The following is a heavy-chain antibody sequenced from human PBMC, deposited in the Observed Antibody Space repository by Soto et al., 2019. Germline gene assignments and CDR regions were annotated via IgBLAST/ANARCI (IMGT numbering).Heavy chain of an antibody. CDR3: ARQGYCSGGSCYYYYYMDV. Sequence: SETLSLTCTVSGGSISSYYLSWIRQPPGKGLEWIGYIYYSGSTNYNPSLKSRVTISVDTSKNQFSLKLSSVTAADTAVYYCARQGYCSGGSCYYYYYMDVWGKGTTVTSP. V-gene: IGHV4-59*08. CDR1: GGSISSYY. J-gene: IGHJ6*03. CDR2: IYYSGST. D-gene: IGHD2-15*01.